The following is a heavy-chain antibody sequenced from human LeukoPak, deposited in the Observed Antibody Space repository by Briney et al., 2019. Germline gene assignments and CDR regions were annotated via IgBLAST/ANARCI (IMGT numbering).Heavy chain of an antibody. CDR3: AKEQSSGYYGAFDY. Sequence: GGSLRLSCAASGFTFSSYAMSWVRQAPGKRLEWVSTISGTGGSKYYADSVKGRFTISRDNSKNTLYLQMNSLRVEDTAVYYCAKEQSSGYYGAFDYWGQGSLVTVSS. V-gene: IGHV3-23*01. J-gene: IGHJ4*02. CDR1: GFTFSSYA. D-gene: IGHD3-22*01. CDR2: ISGTGGSK.